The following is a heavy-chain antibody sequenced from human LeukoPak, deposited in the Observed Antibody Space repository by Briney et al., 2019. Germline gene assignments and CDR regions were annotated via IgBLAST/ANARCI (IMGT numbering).Heavy chain of an antibody. CDR3: ARGDCSGGSCYRDYYYGMDV. Sequence: PGRSLRLSCAASGFTFSSYAMHWVRQAPGKGLEWVAVISYDGSNKYYADSVKGRLTISRDDSKNTLYLQMNRLRAEDKAVYYCARGDCSGGSCYRDYYYGMDVWGQGTTVTVSS. CDR2: ISYDGSNK. D-gene: IGHD2-15*01. J-gene: IGHJ6*02. CDR1: GFTFSSYA. V-gene: IGHV3-30-3*01.